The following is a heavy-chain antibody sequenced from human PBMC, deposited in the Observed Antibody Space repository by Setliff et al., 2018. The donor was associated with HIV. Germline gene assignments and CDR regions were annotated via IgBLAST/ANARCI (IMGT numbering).Heavy chain of an antibody. V-gene: IGHV4-34*01. J-gene: IGHJ5*01. CDR3: VRQHGDYAFGS. CDR1: SGSFSGYY. D-gene: IGHD4-17*01. CDR2: INHSGST. Sequence: PSETLSLTCAVYSGSFSGYYWSWIRQPPGKGLEWIGEINHSGSTNYNPSLKSRVNMFIDTSKKQFSLKMSSVTAADTAIYYCVRQHGDYAFGSWGQGTLVTVSS.